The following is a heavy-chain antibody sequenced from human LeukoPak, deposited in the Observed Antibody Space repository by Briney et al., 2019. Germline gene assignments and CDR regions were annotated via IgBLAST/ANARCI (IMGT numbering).Heavy chain of an antibody. CDR2: VYHDGGT. J-gene: IGHJ5*02. Sequence: SETLSLTCVVSGGSVSSSKWWSWVRQPPGKGLEWIGQVYHDGGTKYNPSLKSRVTILVDKSKNQFSLKLSSVTAADTAVYYCARGLRLGELSSTNWFDPWGQGTLVTVSS. CDR3: ARGLRLGELSSTNWFDP. V-gene: IGHV4-4*02. D-gene: IGHD3-16*02. CDR1: GGSVSSSKW.